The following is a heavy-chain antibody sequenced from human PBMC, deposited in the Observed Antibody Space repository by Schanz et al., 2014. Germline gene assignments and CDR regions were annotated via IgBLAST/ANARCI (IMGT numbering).Heavy chain of an antibody. J-gene: IGHJ4*02. CDR3: ARGGPAYYFDD. CDR2: FNDGGVNK. CDR1: GFSLDIFA. V-gene: IGHV3-23*04. Sequence: EVQLVESGGGVVQPGRSLRLSCATSGFSLDIFAVSWVRQAPGKGLEWVSSFNDGGVNKYYADSVKGRFTISRDNSKSTLYLQMNSLRAEDTAVYYCARGGPAYYFDDWGQGTLVTVSS.